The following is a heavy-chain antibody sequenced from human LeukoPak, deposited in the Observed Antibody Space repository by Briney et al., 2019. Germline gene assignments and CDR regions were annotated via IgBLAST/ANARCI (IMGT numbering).Heavy chain of an antibody. D-gene: IGHD3-22*01. CDR1: GGSINRGPYY. V-gene: IGHV4-39*02. CDR3: ARDSSGYYGAFDY. J-gene: IGHJ4*02. CDR2: CFASGAV. Sequence: SETLSLTCSVSGGSINRGPYYWGWIRQPPGMGLEWIGLCFASGAVYHNPAVKNRVTISLDTSKNQFSLKLSSVTAADTAVYYCARDSSGYYGAFDYWGQGTLVTVSS.